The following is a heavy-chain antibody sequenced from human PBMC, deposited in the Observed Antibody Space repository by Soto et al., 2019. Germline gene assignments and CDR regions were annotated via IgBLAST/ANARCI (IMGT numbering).Heavy chain of an antibody. D-gene: IGHD2-15*01. Sequence: SLRLSCAASGFTFSSYAMHWVRQAPGKGLEWVAVISYDGSNKYYADSVKGRFTISRDNSKNTLYLQMNSLRAEDTAVYYCARGPLIAADEEGPFDYWGQGTLVTVSS. CDR1: GFTFSSYA. J-gene: IGHJ4*02. CDR3: ARGPLIAADEEGPFDY. V-gene: IGHV3-30-3*01. CDR2: ISYDGSNK.